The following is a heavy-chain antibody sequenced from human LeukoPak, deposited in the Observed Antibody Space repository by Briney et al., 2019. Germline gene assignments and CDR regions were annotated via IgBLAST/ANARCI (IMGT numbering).Heavy chain of an antibody. CDR3: ARDPSYYYGSGSSRGFDY. J-gene: IGHJ4*02. Sequence: SGTLSLTCAVSGGSISSSNWWSWVRQPPGKGLEWIGEIYHSGSTNYNPSLKSRVTISVDKSKNQFSLKLSSVTAADTAVYCCARDPSYYYGSGSSRGFDYWGQGTLVTVSS. CDR2: IYHSGST. CDR1: GGSISSSNW. D-gene: IGHD3-10*01. V-gene: IGHV4-4*01.